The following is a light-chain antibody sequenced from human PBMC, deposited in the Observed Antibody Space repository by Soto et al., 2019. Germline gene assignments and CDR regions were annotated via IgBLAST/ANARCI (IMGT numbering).Light chain of an antibody. J-gene: IGLJ1*01. Sequence: QSALTQPASVSGSPGQSITISCTGTSSDVGSYNLVSWYQQHPGKAPKLMIYEGSKRPSGVSNRLSGSKSGNTASLTISGLQAEDEADYYCCSYAGSSTHFGTGTKVTVL. CDR2: EGS. CDR1: SSDVGSYNL. CDR3: CSYAGSSTH. V-gene: IGLV2-23*01.